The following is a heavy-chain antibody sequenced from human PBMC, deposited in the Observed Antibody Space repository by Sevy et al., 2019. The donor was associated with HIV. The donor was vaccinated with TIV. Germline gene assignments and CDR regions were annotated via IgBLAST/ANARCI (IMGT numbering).Heavy chain of an antibody. CDR3: ARWYGNNFDY. Sequence: SETLSLTCTVSGGTISSSSYRWGWIRQPPGKGLEWVGSIYHTGAANDNPSLKRRVTMSVDTSKNQSSLQVGSVTAADTAVYYCARWYGNNFDYWGQGALVTVSS. J-gene: IGHJ4*02. CDR1: GGTISSSSYR. V-gene: IGHV4-39*01. D-gene: IGHD3-10*01. CDR2: IYHTGAA.